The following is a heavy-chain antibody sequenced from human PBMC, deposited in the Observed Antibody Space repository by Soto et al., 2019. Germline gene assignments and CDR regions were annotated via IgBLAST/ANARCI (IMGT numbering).Heavy chain of an antibody. D-gene: IGHD3-16*01. Sequence: QVQLVQSGAEVKKPGSSVKVSCKASGGTFSSYAISWVRQAPGQGLEWMGGIIPIFGTADYAQKFQGRVTITADESTGTAYMDLSSLRSEDTAVYYCVRHLGGNHYYYGMDVWGQGTTVTVSS. V-gene: IGHV1-69*12. CDR3: VRHLGGNHYYYGMDV. CDR1: GGTFSSYA. CDR2: IIPIFGTA. J-gene: IGHJ6*02.